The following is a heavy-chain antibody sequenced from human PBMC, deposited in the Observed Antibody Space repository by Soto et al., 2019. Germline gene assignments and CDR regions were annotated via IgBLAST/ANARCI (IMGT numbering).Heavy chain of an antibody. D-gene: IGHD6-13*01. J-gene: IGHJ4*02. V-gene: IGHV3-33*05. CDR3: AGDGSRFDY. CDR2: ISYDGSNK. Sequence: HWVRQAPGKGLEWVAVISYDGSNKYYADSVKGRFTISRENSKNTLYLQMNSLRVEDTALYYCAGDGSRFDYWGQGTLVTVSS.